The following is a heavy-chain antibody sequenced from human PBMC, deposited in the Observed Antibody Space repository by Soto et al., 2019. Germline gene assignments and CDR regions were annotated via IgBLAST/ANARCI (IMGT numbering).Heavy chain of an antibody. Sequence: GGSLRLSCSASGFTFSEYSMHWVRQAPGKGLQYVSTISSDGDITYYADSVKGRFTISRDNSKNTLYLQMNSLRPEDTAVYYCVKVSTFYDILTGYYSTNVFDPWGKGTRVTVSS. J-gene: IGHJ5*02. CDR3: VKVSTFYDILTGYYSTNVFDP. CDR1: GFTFSEYS. V-gene: IGHV3-64D*06. D-gene: IGHD3-9*01. CDR2: ISSDGDIT.